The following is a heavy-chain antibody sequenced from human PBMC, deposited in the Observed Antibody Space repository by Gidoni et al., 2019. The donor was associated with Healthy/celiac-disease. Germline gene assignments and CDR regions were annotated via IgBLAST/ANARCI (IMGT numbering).Heavy chain of an antibody. V-gene: IGHV3-30*18. CDR2: ISYDGSNK. J-gene: IGHJ4*02. Sequence: QVQLVASGGGVVQPGRSLRLSCAASGFTFRSYGMHWVRQAPGKGLEWVAVISYDGSNKYYADSVKGRFTISRDNSKNTLYLQMNSLRAEDTAVYYCAKDADTQDYYDSSGYFDYWGQGTLVTVSS. CDR1: GFTFRSYG. D-gene: IGHD3-22*01. CDR3: AKDADTQDYYDSSGYFDY.